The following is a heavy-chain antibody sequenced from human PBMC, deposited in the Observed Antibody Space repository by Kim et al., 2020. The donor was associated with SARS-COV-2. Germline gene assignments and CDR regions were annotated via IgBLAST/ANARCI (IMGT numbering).Heavy chain of an antibody. CDR2: IDGSDGEK. CDR3: TRDRTMWGIDY. Sequence: GGSLRLSCTASGFTFSGYGMSWVRQAPGKGLEWVSSIDGSDGEKYYVDSVKGRFTISRDNAKNALYLQMNSLRAEDTAVYYCTRDRTMWGIDYWGQGTLVTVSS. J-gene: IGHJ4*02. D-gene: IGHD6-13*01. V-gene: IGHV3-7*03. CDR1: GFTFSGYG.